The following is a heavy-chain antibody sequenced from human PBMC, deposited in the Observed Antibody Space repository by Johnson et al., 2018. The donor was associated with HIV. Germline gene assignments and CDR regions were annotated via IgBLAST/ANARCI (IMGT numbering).Heavy chain of an antibody. V-gene: IGHV3-74*01. CDR2: INNDGGST. CDR3: AREGPSERAGFDI. J-gene: IGHJ3*02. Sequence: MQLVESGGGLVHPGGSLRLSCAVSGFTFNAHWMHWVRQAPGKGLVWVARINNDGGSTSYVDSVKGRFTISRDKAKNTVYMQMNSLRADDTAVYYCAREGPSERAGFDIWGQGTMVTVSS. CDR1: GFTFNAHW.